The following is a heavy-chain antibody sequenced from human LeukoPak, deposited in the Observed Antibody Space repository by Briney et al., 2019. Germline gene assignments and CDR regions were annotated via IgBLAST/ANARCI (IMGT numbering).Heavy chain of an antibody. Sequence: GASVKVSCKVSGYTLTELSVHWVRQAPGKGLEWMGGFDPEDGETIYAQKFQGRVTMTEDTSTDTAYMELSSLRSEDTAVYYCATHYYDSSGYYYTFDYWGQGTLVTVSS. D-gene: IGHD3-22*01. CDR2: FDPEDGET. CDR1: GYTLTELS. J-gene: IGHJ4*02. V-gene: IGHV1-24*01. CDR3: ATHYYDSSGYYYTFDY.